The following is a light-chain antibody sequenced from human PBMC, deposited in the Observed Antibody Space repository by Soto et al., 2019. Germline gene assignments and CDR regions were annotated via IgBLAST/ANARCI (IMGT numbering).Light chain of an antibody. J-gene: IGLJ1*01. Sequence: QSALTQPASVSGSPGQSITISRSGTSSDVGAYNYVSWYQQHPGKAPKLMIYDVSNRPSGVSNRFSGSKSGNTASLTISGLQAEDEADYYCCSYTTSRTQVFGTGTKLTVL. CDR1: SSDVGAYNY. V-gene: IGLV2-14*01. CDR3: CSYTTSRTQV. CDR2: DVS.